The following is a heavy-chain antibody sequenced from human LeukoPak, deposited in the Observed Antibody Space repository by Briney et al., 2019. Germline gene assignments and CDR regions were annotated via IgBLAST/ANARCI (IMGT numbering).Heavy chain of an antibody. CDR2: IRSKANSYAT. Sequence: GGSLRLSCAASGFTFSGSAMHWVRQASGKGLEWVGRIRSKANSYATAYAASVKGRFTISRDDSKNTSYLQMNSLKTEDTAVYYCVDVKLDYWGQGTLVTVSS. V-gene: IGHV3-73*01. CDR3: VDVKLDY. CDR1: GFTFSGSA. D-gene: IGHD2/OR15-2a*01. J-gene: IGHJ4*02.